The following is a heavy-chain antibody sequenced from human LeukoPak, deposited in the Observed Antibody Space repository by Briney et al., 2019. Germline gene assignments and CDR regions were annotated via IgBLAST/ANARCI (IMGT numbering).Heavy chain of an antibody. J-gene: IGHJ4*02. CDR2: IYSGGGT. D-gene: IGHD5-12*01. CDR3: MWISTGGY. CDR1: GFIVSSNS. Sequence: GGSLRLSCAASGFIVSSNSVTWVRQAPGKGLEWVSVIYSGGGTYYADSVKGRFTISRDNSKNTVYLQMNSLRPEDTAVYYCMWISTGGYWGQGTLVIVS. V-gene: IGHV3-53*01.